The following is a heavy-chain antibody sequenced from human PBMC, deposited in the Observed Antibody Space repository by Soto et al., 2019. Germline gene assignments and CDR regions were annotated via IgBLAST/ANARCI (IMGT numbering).Heavy chain of an antibody. CDR1: GGSFSGYY. Sequence: SETLSLTCAVYGGSFSGYYWSWIRQPPGKGLEWIGEINHSGSTNYNPSLKSRVTISVDTSKNQFSLKLSSVTAADTAVYYCASRVDYDSSSDYWGQGTLVTVSS. CDR2: INHSGST. CDR3: ASRVDYDSSSDY. V-gene: IGHV4-34*01. D-gene: IGHD3-22*01. J-gene: IGHJ4*02.